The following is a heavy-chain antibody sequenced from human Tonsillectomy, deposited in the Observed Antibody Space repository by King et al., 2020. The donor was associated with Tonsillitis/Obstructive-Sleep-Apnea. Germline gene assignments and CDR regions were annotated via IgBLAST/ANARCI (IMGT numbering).Heavy chain of an antibody. J-gene: IGHJ6*03. Sequence: QLQESGPGLVKPSETLSLTCTVSGGSISSYYWSWIRQPPGKGLEWIGYIYYSGSTNYNPSLKSRVTISVDTSKNQFSLKLSSVTAADTAVYYCARGGSSSSSYYYYYYSMDVWGKGTTVTVSS. V-gene: IGHV4-59*01. CDR3: ARGGSSSSSYYYYYYSMDV. CDR2: IYYSGST. CDR1: GGSISSYY. D-gene: IGHD6-6*01.